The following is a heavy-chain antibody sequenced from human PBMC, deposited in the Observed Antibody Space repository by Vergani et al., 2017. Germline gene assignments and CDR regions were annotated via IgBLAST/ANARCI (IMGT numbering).Heavy chain of an antibody. D-gene: IGHD4-11*01. CDR1: GGSFTSYH. Sequence: QVQLQQWGGGLLKPSETLSLTCVVNGGSFTSYHWTWIRQSPGEGLEWVGDIDHTGRPDYNPSLKSRLTMSVDKSRSQFSLTLNSVTATDTAIYFCARVNTETNGHLYYYSSMDVWGQGTAVTVSS. CDR3: ARVNTETNGHLYYYSSMDV. J-gene: IGHJ6*03. V-gene: IGHV4-34*01. CDR2: IDHTGRP.